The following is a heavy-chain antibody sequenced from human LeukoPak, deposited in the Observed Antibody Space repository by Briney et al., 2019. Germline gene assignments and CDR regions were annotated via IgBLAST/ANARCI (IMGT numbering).Heavy chain of an antibody. CDR3: AKGARIAAAGSGGQDY. Sequence: SVKVSCKASGGTFSSYAISWVRQAPGQGLEWMGRIIPILGIANYAQKFQGRVTITADKSTSTAYMELNSLRAEDTAVYYCAKGARIAAAGSGGQDYWGQGTLVTVSS. J-gene: IGHJ4*02. CDR1: GGTFSSYA. V-gene: IGHV1-69*04. D-gene: IGHD6-13*01. CDR2: IIPILGIA.